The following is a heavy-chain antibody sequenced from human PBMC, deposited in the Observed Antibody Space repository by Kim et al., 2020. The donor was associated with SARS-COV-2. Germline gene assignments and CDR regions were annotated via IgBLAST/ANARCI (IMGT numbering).Heavy chain of an antibody. J-gene: IGHJ5*02. Sequence: GGSLRLSCAASGFTFSSYAMSWVRQAPGKGLEWVSAISGSGGSTYYADSVKGRFTISRDNSKNTLYLQMNSLRAEDTAVYYCAKDNILVVVTAASDPWGQGTLVTVSS. V-gene: IGHV3-23*01. D-gene: IGHD2-21*02. CDR1: GFTFSSYA. CDR3: AKDNILVVVTAASDP. CDR2: ISGSGGST.